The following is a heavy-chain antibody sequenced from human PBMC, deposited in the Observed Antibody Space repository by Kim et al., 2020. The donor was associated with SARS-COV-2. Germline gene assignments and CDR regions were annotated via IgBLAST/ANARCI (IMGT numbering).Heavy chain of an antibody. CDR2: IYSGGST. Sequence: GGSLRLSCAASGFTFSSNYMSWVRQAPGKGLEWVSVIYSGGSTYYADAVKGRLTISRDNSKNTLYHQMNSLRAEDTAVYYCAREGSPGIAVAGTGGWFDPWGQGALLTVSS. CDR1: GFTFSSNY. J-gene: IGHJ5*02. V-gene: IGHV3-66*01. CDR3: AREGSPGIAVAGTGGWFDP. D-gene: IGHD6-19*01.